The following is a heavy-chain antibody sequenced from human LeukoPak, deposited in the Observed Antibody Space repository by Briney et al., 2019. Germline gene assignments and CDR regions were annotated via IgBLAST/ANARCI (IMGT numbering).Heavy chain of an antibody. V-gene: IGHV1-2*06. CDR1: GYTLTDYY. CDR3: ARVGYYESSGYYEY. CDR2: INPNSGGT. Sequence: VASVKVSCKASGYTLTDYYMHWVRQAPGQGLEWMGRINPNSGGTNYAQKFQGRVTMTRDTSISTVYMELSRLRSDDTAVYCCARVGYYESSGYYEYWGQGTLVTVSS. D-gene: IGHD3-22*01. J-gene: IGHJ4*02.